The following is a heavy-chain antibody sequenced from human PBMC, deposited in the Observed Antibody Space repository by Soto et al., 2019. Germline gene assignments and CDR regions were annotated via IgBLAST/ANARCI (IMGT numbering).Heavy chain of an antibody. CDR3: ARRGVSSSSTLRYHYYGMDV. Sequence: QVQLVQSGAEVKKPGASVKVSCKASGYTFTSYDINWVRQATGQGLVWMVWMNPNSGNTDYAQKFQGRVTMTRNTSISTAYKELSSLRSEDTVVYYCARRGVSSSSTLRYHYYGMDVWGQGTTVSVSS. D-gene: IGHD6-6*01. V-gene: IGHV1-8*01. CDR2: MNPNSGNT. CDR1: GYTFTSYD. J-gene: IGHJ6*02.